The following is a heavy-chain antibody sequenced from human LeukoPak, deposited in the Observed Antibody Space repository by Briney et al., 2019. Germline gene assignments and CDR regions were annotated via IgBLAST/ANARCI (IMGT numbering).Heavy chain of an antibody. Sequence: GGSLRLSCAASGFTFSSYGMHWVRQAPGKGLEWVAVISYDGSNKYYADSVKGRFTISRDNSKNTLYLQMNSLRAEDTAVYYCARGLLERGPFDPWGQGTLVTVSS. D-gene: IGHD2/OR15-2a*01. CDR3: ARGLLERGPFDP. J-gene: IGHJ5*02. V-gene: IGHV3-30*03. CDR2: ISYDGSNK. CDR1: GFTFSSYG.